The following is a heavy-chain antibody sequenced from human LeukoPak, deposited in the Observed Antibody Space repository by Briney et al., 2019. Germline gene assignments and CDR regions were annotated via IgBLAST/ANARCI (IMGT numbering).Heavy chain of an antibody. CDR2: INWNGGST. J-gene: IGHJ6*03. V-gene: IGHV3-20*04. CDR1: GFTFDDYG. Sequence: GGSLRLSCAASGFTFDDYGMSWVRQAPGKGLEWVSGINWNGGSTGYADSVKGRFTISRDNSKNTLYLQMNSLRTEDTAVYYCAKQYNWNDNYYYYYYMDVWGKGTTVTISS. CDR3: AKQYNWNDNYYYYYYMDV. D-gene: IGHD1-20*01.